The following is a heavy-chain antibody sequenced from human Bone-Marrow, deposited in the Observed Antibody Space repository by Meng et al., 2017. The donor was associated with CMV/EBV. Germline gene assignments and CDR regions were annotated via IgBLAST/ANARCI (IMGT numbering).Heavy chain of an antibody. CDR1: GGSISSYY. J-gene: IGHJ3*02. CDR2: IYYSGST. Sequence: SETLSLTCTVSGGSISSYYWSWIRQPPGKGLEWIGYIYYSGSTNYNPSLKSRVTISVDTSKNQFSLKLSSVTAADTAVYYCARPNVAVPAAPDGFDIWGQGTRVTV. CDR3: ARPNVAVPAAPDGFDI. D-gene: IGHD2-2*01. V-gene: IGHV4-59*01.